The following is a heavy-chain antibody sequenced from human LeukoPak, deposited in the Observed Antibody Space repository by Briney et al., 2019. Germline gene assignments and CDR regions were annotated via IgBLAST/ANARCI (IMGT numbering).Heavy chain of an antibody. J-gene: IGHJ4*02. D-gene: IGHD1-26*01. CDR3: ATAKWELPFDD. V-gene: IGHV3-74*01. Sequence: GGSLRLSCAASGFTFSSYWMHWVRQAPGKGLVWVSRINSDGSSTTYADSVQGRFTISRDNAENTLYLQMNSLRAEDTALYYCATAKWELPFDDWGQRTLVTVSS. CDR2: INSDGSST. CDR1: GFTFSSYW.